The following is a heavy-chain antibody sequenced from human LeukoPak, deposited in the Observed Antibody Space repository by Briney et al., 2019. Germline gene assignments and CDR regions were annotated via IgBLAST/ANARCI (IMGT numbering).Heavy chain of an antibody. V-gene: IGHV3-74*01. Sequence: GGSLRLSCAASGFSFSSYWMNWVRQAPGKGLVRVSRINTDGSRTSYADSVKGRITISRDNAKNTLYLQMNSLRAEDTAVYYCARAYSSAWGLFDSWGLGTLVTVSS. CDR3: ARAYSSAWGLFDS. CDR1: GFSFSSYW. J-gene: IGHJ4*02. D-gene: IGHD6-19*01. CDR2: INTDGSRT.